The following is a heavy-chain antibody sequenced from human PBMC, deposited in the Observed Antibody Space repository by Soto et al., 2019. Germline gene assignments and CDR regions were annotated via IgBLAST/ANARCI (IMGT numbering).Heavy chain of an antibody. D-gene: IGHD5-12*01. CDR2: IWFDGSRQ. J-gene: IGHJ4*02. Sequence: QVQLVESGGGVVQPGTSLRLSCVASGFTFRASGMHWVRQTPGKGLERVAIIWFDGSRQYYADSVKGRFTISRDNPGSTLFLQMNDLRIEDTAMYYCARDLNTGYVGDYWGQGALVVVSS. CDR3: ARDLNTGYVGDY. V-gene: IGHV3-33*01. CDR1: GFTFRASG.